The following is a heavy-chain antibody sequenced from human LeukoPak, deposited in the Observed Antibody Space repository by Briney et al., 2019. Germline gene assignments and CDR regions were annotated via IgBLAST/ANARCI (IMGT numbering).Heavy chain of an antibody. V-gene: IGHV1-18*01. CDR3: ARADSNDFWSGYSYFDY. CDR2: ISAYNGNT. Sequence: ASVKVSCKASGGTFSSYAISWVRQAPGQGLEWTGWISAYNGNTNYAQKLQGRVTMTTDTSTSTAYMELRSLRSDDTAVYYCARADSNDFWSGYSYFDYWGQGTLVTVSS. J-gene: IGHJ4*02. CDR1: GGTFSSYA. D-gene: IGHD3-3*01.